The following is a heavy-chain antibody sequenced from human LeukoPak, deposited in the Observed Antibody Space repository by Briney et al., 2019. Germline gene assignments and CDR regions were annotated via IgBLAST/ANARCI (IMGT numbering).Heavy chain of an antibody. Sequence: GESLKISCKGSGYSFTSYWNGWVRQMPGKGLEWMGIIYPGDSDTRYSPSFQGQVTISADKSISTAYLQWSSLKASDTAMYYCATTAYYYDSSGYEGYFDYWGQGTLVTVSS. J-gene: IGHJ4*02. CDR2: IYPGDSDT. CDR3: ATTAYYYDSSGYEGYFDY. D-gene: IGHD3-22*01. CDR1: GYSFTSYW. V-gene: IGHV5-51*01.